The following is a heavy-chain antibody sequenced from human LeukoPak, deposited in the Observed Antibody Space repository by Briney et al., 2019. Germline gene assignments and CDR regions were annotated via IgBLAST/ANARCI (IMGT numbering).Heavy chain of an antibody. CDR1: GFTFISYG. D-gene: IGHD5-12*01. Sequence: PVGSLRLSCAASGFTFISYGMHRVRQAPGKDLQSAAVIWSAGTNKYYADSVQARFTISSDNSKNTLYLQRNSLSAEATAVYYCAKDTDSGYDYVFDYWGQGTLVTVSS. J-gene: IGHJ4*02. CDR3: AKDTDSGYDYVFDY. CDR2: IWSAGTNK. V-gene: IGHV3-33*06.